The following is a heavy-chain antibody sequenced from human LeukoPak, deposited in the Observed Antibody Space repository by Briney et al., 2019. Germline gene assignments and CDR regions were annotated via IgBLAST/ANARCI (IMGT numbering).Heavy chain of an antibody. D-gene: IGHD1-26*01. J-gene: IGHJ4*02. CDR2: IYSGGST. V-gene: IGHV3-53*01. CDR3: ARDLLGWELHYFDY. Sequence: GGSLRLSCAASGFTVSSNYMSWVRQAPGKGLEWVSVIYSGGSTYYADSVKGRFTISRDNSKSTLYIQMNSLRAEDSAVYYCARDLLGWELHYFDYWGQGTLVTVSS. CDR1: GFTVSSNY.